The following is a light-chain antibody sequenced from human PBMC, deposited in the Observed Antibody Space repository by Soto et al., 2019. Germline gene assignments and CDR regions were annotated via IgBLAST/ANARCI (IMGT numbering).Light chain of an antibody. CDR1: SSNIGSNT. Sequence: VLTQPPSASGTPGQRVTISCSGSSSNIGSNTVNWYQQLPGTAPKLLIYSNNQRPSGVPDRFSGSKSGTSASLAISGLRSEDEADYYCAAWDDSLNGRVFGGGTKLTVL. J-gene: IGLJ2*01. CDR2: SNN. V-gene: IGLV1-44*01. CDR3: AAWDDSLNGRV.